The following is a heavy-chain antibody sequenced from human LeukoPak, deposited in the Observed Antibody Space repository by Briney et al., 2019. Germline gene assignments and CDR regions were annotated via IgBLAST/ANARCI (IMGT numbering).Heavy chain of an antibody. J-gene: IGHJ5*02. V-gene: IGHV4-34*01. CDR1: GGSFSGYC. CDR3: ARLWLQLWSDNWFDP. CDR2: INHSGST. Sequence: PSETLSLTCAVYGGSFSGYCWSWNRQPPGKGLEWIGEINHSGSTNYNPSLKSRVTISVDTSKNQFSLKLSSVTAADTAVYYCARLWLQLWSDNWFDPWGQGTLVTVSS. D-gene: IGHD5-18*01.